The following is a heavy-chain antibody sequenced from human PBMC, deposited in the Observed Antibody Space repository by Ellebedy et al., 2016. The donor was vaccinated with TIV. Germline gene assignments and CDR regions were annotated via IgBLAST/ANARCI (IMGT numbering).Heavy chain of an antibody. CDR1: GFTFSSYW. CDR2: INSDGSST. V-gene: IGHV3-74*01. J-gene: IGHJ4*02. CDR3: ARDQRGVPFDY. Sequence: GESLKISCAASGFTFSSYWMHWVRQAPGKGLVWVSRINSDGSSTSYADSVKGRFTTSRDNAKNTLYLQMNSLRAEDTAVYYCARDQRGVPFDYWGLGTLVTVSS. D-gene: IGHD2-8*01.